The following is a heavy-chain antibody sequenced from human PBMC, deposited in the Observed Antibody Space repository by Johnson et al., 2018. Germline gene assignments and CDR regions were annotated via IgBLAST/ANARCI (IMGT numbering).Heavy chain of an antibody. J-gene: IGHJ3*02. Sequence: VQLVESGGGSVQPGGSLRLSCAASGFTVSSNYMSWVRQAPGKGLEWVSVIYSGGSTYYADSVKGRFTISRDNSKNTVYLQMNSLGAEDTAVYYCARDQGYYYDSSGYSKAFDIWGQGTRVTVSS. CDR3: ARDQGYYYDSSGYSKAFDI. CDR1: GFTVSSNY. CDR2: IYSGGST. V-gene: IGHV3-66*02. D-gene: IGHD3-22*01.